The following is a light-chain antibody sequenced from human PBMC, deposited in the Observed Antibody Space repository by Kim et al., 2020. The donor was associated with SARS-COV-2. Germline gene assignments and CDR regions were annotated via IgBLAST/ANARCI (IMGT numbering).Light chain of an antibody. CDR1: NVGSRR. V-gene: IGLV3-21*04. J-gene: IGLJ3*02. CDR2: YDS. CDR3: QVWAGSRCRV. Sequence: SYELTQPPSVSVATGQTATVTCEGENVGSRRVHWYQQRPGQAPLMIIYYDSDRPSGIPERFSGSKLGNTASLTISRVEAGDEADYYFQVWAGSRCRVFGGGPKWIVL.